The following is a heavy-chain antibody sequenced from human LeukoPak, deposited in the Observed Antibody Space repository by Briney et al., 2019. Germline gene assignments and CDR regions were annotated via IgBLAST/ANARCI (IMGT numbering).Heavy chain of an antibody. D-gene: IGHD2-2*01. CDR1: GGSISSYY. J-gene: IGHJ4*02. Sequence: SETLSLTCTVSGGSISSYYWSWIRQPPGKGLEWIGYIYYSGSTNYNPSLKSRVTISVDTSKIQFSLKLSSVTAADTAVYYCAREHCSSTSCYRGQFDYWGQGTLVTVSS. CDR3: AREHCSSTSCYRGQFDY. CDR2: IYYSGST. V-gene: IGHV4-59*01.